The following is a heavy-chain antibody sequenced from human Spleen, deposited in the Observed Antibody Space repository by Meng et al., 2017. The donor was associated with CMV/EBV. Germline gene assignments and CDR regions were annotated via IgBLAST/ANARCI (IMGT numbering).Heavy chain of an antibody. J-gene: IGHJ4*02. CDR1: GFTVSSND. CDR3: ARDLRGPIDYDTTGYFDY. CDR2: IYSGGST. Sequence: GGSLRLSCAASGFTVSSNDMSWVRQAPGKGLEWVSVIYSGGSTYYADSVKGRFTISRDTSKNTLYLQINSLRAEDTAVYYCARDLRGPIDYDTTGYFDYWGQGIRVTVSS. V-gene: IGHV3-66*02. D-gene: IGHD2-8*02.